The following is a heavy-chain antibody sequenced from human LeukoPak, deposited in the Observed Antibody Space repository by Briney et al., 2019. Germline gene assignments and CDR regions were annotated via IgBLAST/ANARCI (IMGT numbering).Heavy chain of an antibody. J-gene: IGHJ5*02. Sequence: SETLSLTCTVSGGSISSYYWSWIRQPPGKGLGWIGYIYYSGSTNYNPSLKSRVTISVDTSKSQFSLKLSSVTAADTAVYYCARGGYSGYGYRFDPWGQGTLVTVSS. V-gene: IGHV4-59*01. CDR2: IYYSGST. CDR3: ARGGYSGYGYRFDP. CDR1: GGSISSYY. D-gene: IGHD5-12*01.